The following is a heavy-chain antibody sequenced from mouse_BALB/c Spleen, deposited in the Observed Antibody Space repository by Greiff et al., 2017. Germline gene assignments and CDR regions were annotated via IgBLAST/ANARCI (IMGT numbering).Heavy chain of an antibody. D-gene: IGHD1-2*01. V-gene: IGHV1S56*01. Sequence: VQLQQSGPELVKPGASVKMSCKASGYTFTSYYIHWVKQRPGQGLEWIGWIYPGDGSTKYNEKFKGKTTLTADKSSSTAYMLLSSLTSEDSAIYFCARPATWYFDVWGAGTTVTVSS. CDR3: ARPATWYFDV. CDR2: IYPGDGST. J-gene: IGHJ1*01. CDR1: GYTFTSYY.